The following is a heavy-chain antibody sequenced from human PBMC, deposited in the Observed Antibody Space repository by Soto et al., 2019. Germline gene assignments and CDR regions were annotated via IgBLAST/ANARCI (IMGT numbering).Heavy chain of an antibody. J-gene: IGHJ4*02. Sequence: PGGSLRLSCAASGFTFDDYAMHWVRQAPGKGLEWVSGISWNSGSIGYADSVKGRFTISRDNAKNSLYLQMNSLRAEDTALYYCAKGRRAAAGPDFDYWGQGTLVTVSS. V-gene: IGHV3-9*01. CDR2: ISWNSGSI. CDR1: GFTFDDYA. D-gene: IGHD6-13*01. CDR3: AKGRRAAAGPDFDY.